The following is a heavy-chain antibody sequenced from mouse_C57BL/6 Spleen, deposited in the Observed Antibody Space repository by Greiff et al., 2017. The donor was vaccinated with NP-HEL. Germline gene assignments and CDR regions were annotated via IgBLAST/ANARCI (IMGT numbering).Heavy chain of an antibody. V-gene: IGHV1-18*01. CDR1: GYTFTDYN. Sequence: EVQLQQSGPELVKPGASVKIPCKASGYTFTDYNMDWVKQSHGKSLEWIGDINPNNGGTIYNQKFKGKATLTVDKSSSTAYMELRSLTSEDTAVYYCAREPRTAQATLYAMDYWGQGTSVTVSS. CDR2: INPNNGGT. J-gene: IGHJ4*01. D-gene: IGHD3-2*02. CDR3: AREPRTAQATLYAMDY.